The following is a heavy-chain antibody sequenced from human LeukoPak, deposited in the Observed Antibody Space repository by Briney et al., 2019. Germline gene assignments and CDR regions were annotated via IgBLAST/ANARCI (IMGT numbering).Heavy chain of an antibody. J-gene: IGHJ5*02. Sequence: ASVKVSCKASGYTFTGYYTHWVRQAPGQGLEWMGWINPNSGGTNYAQKLQGRVTMTTDTSTSTAYMELRSLRSDDTAVYYCARDRCSSTSCHGGSWFDPWGQGTLVTVSS. CDR3: ARDRCSSTSCHGGSWFDP. CDR2: INPNSGGT. V-gene: IGHV1-2*02. D-gene: IGHD2-2*01. CDR1: GYTFTGYY.